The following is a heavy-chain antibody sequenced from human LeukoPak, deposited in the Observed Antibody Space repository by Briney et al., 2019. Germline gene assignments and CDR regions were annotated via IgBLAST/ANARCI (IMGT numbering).Heavy chain of an antibody. V-gene: IGHV3-43*02. D-gene: IGHD3-10*01. J-gene: IGHJ4*02. CDR2: IRADGITT. CDR3: ARPYYYASGSSYFDY. CDR1: GFTFDDYA. Sequence: GGSLRLSCAASGFTFDDYAMHWVRQAPGKGLEWVSLIRADGITTYYADSVKGRFTISRDNAENSVYLQMNSLRAEDTAVYYCARPYYYASGSSYFDYWGQGTLVTVSS.